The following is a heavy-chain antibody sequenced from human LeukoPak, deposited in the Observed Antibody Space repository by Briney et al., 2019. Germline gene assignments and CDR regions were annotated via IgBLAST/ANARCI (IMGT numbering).Heavy chain of an antibody. CDR3: ARDRGGYDWFDP. J-gene: IGHJ5*02. Sequence: SETLSLTCTVSGGSISSYYWSWIRQPPGKGLEWIGYIYYSGSTNYNPSLKSRVTISVDTSKNQFSLKLSSVTAADTAVYYCARDRGGYDWFDPWGQGTLVTVSP. V-gene: IGHV4-59*12. D-gene: IGHD3-22*01. CDR2: IYYSGST. CDR1: GGSISSYY.